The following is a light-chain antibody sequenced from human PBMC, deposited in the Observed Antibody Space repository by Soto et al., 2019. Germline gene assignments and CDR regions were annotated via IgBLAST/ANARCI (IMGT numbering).Light chain of an antibody. J-gene: IGLJ3*02. CDR2: RND. Sequence: QPVLTQPPSASGTPGQRVTISCSGSSSNIGSNYIYLYQQLPGTAPKLLIYRNDQRPSGVPDRFSGSKSGTSASLAISGVRSEDEADYYCASWDDSLSGWVFGGGTKVTVL. CDR1: SSNIGSNY. CDR3: ASWDDSLSGWV. V-gene: IGLV1-47*01.